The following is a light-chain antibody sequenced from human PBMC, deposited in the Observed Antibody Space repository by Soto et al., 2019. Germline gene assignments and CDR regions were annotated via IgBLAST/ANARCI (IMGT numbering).Light chain of an antibody. V-gene: IGKV3-11*01. CDR3: QQRSNWWT. J-gene: IGKJ1*01. CDR2: GAS. Sequence: IVMTQSPATLSVSPGERADLSVRASQSVGTKLAWYQQTPGQAPRLLIYGASNRATGIPARFSGSGSGTDFALTISSLEPEDFAVYYCQQRSNWWTFGQGTKVDIK. CDR1: QSVGTK.